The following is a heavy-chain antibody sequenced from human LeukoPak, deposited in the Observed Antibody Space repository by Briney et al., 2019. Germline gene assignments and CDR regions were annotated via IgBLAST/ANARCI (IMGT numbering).Heavy chain of an antibody. D-gene: IGHD1-26*01. CDR3: ARDKWEPTAISHDY. CDR1: GFTFSSYS. V-gene: IGHV3-48*04. J-gene: IGHJ4*02. Sequence: GGSLRLSCAASGFTFSSYSMNWVRQAPGKGLEWVSYISSSSSTIYYADSVKGRFTISRDNAKNSLYLQMNSLRAEDTAVYYCARDKWEPTAISHDYWGQGTLVTVSS. CDR2: ISSSSSTI.